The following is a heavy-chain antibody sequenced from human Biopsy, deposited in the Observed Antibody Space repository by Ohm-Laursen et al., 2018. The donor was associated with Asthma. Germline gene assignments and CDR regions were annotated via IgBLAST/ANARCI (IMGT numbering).Heavy chain of an antibody. V-gene: IGHV3-7*03. Sequence: SLRLSCAASGFTFGAFWMSWGRQTPGKGLEWVATITGDGSQKFYVDSVTGRFTISRDNSKNSLYLQMNSLRAEDTAVYYCARDSYSSGLYDDFESWGQGTLVTVSS. CDR2: ITGDGSQK. CDR3: ARDSYSSGLYDDFES. CDR1: GFTFGAFW. D-gene: IGHD6-19*01. J-gene: IGHJ4*02.